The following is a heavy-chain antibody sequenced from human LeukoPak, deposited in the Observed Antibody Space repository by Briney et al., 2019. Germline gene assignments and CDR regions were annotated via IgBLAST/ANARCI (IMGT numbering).Heavy chain of an antibody. CDR2: ISSSSSYI. J-gene: IGHJ4*02. CDR3: ARDRAAAGTEGFDY. D-gene: IGHD6-13*01. Sequence: GGSLRLSCAASGFTFSSHSMNWVLQAPGPRQDWGSSISSSSSYIYYADSVKGRFTISRDNAKNSLYLQMNSLRAEDTAVYYCARDRAAAGTEGFDYWGQGTLVTVSS. V-gene: IGHV3-21*01. CDR1: GFTFSSHS.